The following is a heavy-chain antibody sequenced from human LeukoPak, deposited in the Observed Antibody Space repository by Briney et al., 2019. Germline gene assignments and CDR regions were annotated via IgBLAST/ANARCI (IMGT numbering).Heavy chain of an antibody. J-gene: IGHJ4*02. CDR3: AKDATVLLWFGELLSDY. D-gene: IGHD3-10*01. Sequence: GGSLRLSCVASGFTFSSYAMSWVRQAPGKGLEWVSAISGSGGSTYYADSVKGRFTISRDNSKNTLYLQMNSLRAEDTAVYYCAKDATVLLWFGELLSDYWGQGTLVTVSS. CDR2: ISGSGGST. CDR1: GFTFSSYA. V-gene: IGHV3-23*01.